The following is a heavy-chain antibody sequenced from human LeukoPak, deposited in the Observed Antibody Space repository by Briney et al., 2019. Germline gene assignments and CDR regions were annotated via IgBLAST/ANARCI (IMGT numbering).Heavy chain of an antibody. CDR2: IYYSGST. CDR1: GGSISSYY. J-gene: IGHJ5*02. Sequence: PSETLSLTCTVSGGSISSYYWSWIRQPPGKGLEWIGYIYYSGSTNYNPSLKSRVTISVDTSKNQFSLKLSSVTAADTAVYYCAREGGDSGYDYGWFDPWGQGTLVTVSS. D-gene: IGHD5-12*01. CDR3: AREGGDSGYDYGWFDP. V-gene: IGHV4-59*12.